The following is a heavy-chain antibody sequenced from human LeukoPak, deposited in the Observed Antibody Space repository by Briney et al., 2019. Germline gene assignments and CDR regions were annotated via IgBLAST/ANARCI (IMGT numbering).Heavy chain of an antibody. CDR3: AKDRNSWYPYFDY. Sequence: GGSLRLSCAASGFTFSSYAMSWVRQAPGKGLEWVSGISGSDGSTNYADSVKGRFTISRDNSKNTLYLQMDSLRGEDTAVYYCAKDRNSWYPYFDYWGQGTLVTVSS. CDR1: GFTFSSYA. D-gene: IGHD6-13*01. CDR2: ISGSDGST. V-gene: IGHV3-23*01. J-gene: IGHJ4*02.